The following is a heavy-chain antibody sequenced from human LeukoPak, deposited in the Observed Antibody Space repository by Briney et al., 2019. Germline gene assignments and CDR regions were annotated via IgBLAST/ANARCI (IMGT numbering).Heavy chain of an antibody. CDR1: GGSISSYY. D-gene: IGHD4-23*01. V-gene: IGHV4-59*01. Sequence: PSETLSLTCTVSGGSISSYYWNWIRQPPGKGLEWIGYIYYSGSTNYNPSLKSRVTISVDTSKNQFSLKLSSVTAADTAVYYCARAAGYGGNSGRFFDYWGQGTLVTVSS. J-gene: IGHJ4*02. CDR2: IYYSGST. CDR3: ARAAGYGGNSGRFFDY.